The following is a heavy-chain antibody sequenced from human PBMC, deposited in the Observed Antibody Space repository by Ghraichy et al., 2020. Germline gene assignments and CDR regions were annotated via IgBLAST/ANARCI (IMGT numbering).Heavy chain of an antibody. J-gene: IGHJ6*03. CDR1: GGSISSYY. V-gene: IGHV4-59*01. D-gene: IGHD4-17*01. CDR3: ARDHKGYGDYHYYYYYMDV. Sequence: SETLLTCSVSGGSISSYYWSWIRQPPGKGLEWIGYIYYSGSTNYNPSLKSRVTISVDTSKNQFSLKLSSVTAADTAVYYCARDHKGYGDYHYYYYYMDVWGKGTTVTVSS. CDR2: IYYSGST.